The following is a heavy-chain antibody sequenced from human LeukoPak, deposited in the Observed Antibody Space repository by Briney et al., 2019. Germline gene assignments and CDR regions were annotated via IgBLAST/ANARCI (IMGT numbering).Heavy chain of an antibody. Sequence: SVKVSCKASGGTFSSYAISWVRQAPGQGLEWMGRIIPIFGIANYAQKFQGRVTITADTSTSTAYMELRSLRSDDTAVYYCARVQWLVSKRFDPWGQGTLVTVSS. CDR2: IIPIFGIA. CDR1: GGTFSSYA. V-gene: IGHV1-69*04. D-gene: IGHD6-19*01. J-gene: IGHJ5*02. CDR3: ARVQWLVSKRFDP.